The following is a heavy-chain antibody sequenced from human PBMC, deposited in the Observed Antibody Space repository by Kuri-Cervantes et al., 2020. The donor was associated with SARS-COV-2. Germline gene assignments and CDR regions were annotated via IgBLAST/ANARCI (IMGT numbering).Heavy chain of an antibody. CDR3: ASATIFGVVTPWFLPRDAFDI. Sequence: ASVKVSCKASGYTSTGYYMHWVRQAPGQGLEWMGWINPNSGGTNYAQKFQGRVTMTRDTSISTAYMELSRLRSDDTAVYYCASATIFGVVTPWFLPRDAFDIWGQGTMVTVSS. D-gene: IGHD3-3*01. V-gene: IGHV1-2*02. J-gene: IGHJ3*02. CDR1: GYTSTGYY. CDR2: INPNSGGT.